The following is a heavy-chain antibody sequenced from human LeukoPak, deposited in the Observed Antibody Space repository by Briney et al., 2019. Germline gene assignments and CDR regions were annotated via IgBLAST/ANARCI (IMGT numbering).Heavy chain of an antibody. CDR2: ISGSGGST. J-gene: IGHJ4*02. CDR1: GFTFSSYA. D-gene: IGHD6-19*01. V-gene: IGHV3-23*01. CDR3: AKPARTLYSSGWYDY. Sequence: GGSLRLSCAASGFTFSSYAMSWVRQAPGKGLEWVSTISGSGGSTYYAESVKGRFTISRDNSKNTLYLQMNSLRAEDTAVYYCAKPARTLYSSGWYDYWGQGTLVTVSS.